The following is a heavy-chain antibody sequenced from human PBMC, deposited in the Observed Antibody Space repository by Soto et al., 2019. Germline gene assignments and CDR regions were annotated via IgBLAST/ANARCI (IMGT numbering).Heavy chain of an antibody. J-gene: IGHJ4*02. V-gene: IGHV1-18*01. D-gene: IGHD6-19*01. Sequence: QVQLVQSGAELKKPGASVKVSCKASGDTFSRFDVSWLRQVPGQGLEWMGWIRVSNGDTNYAQKFQGRVTMTTDTSTGTVFMVLRTLRPDDTALYYCARDYSSASGANFDLWGQGTLVTVSS. CDR2: IRVSNGDT. CDR1: GDTFSRFD. CDR3: ARDYSSASGANFDL.